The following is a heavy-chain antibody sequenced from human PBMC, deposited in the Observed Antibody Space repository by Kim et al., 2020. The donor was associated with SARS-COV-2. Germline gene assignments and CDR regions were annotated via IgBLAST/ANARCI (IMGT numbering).Heavy chain of an antibody. D-gene: IGHD3-10*01. V-gene: IGHV4-39*01. CDR3: VRQWMYGSSKHSDTWFTGIVNWVDP. Sequence: SEPLSLPCSVTGVSITTSTYYWGWVRQPPGKGLEWIGSLRYIGNTYYNPSLKSRVTISVDTSKNQFSLKLKSVTAADTAIYYCVRQWMYGSSKHSDTWFTGIVNWVDPWGQGTLVNVSS. CDR1: GVSITTSTYY. J-gene: IGHJ5*02. CDR2: LRYIGNT.